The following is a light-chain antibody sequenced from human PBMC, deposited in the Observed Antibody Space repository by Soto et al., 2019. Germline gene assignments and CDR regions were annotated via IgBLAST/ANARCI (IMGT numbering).Light chain of an antibody. J-gene: IGKJ5*01. V-gene: IGKV1-39*01. CDR1: QGISTF. Sequence: DIQMTQSPSSLSASVGDRVTITCRASQGISTFLAWYQQHPGTAPKRLIYDASNLQSGVPSRFSGSGSGTDFTLTISSLQPEDFATYYCQQTYSTPAIPFCQWPRTGD. CDR3: QQTYSTPAIP. CDR2: DAS.